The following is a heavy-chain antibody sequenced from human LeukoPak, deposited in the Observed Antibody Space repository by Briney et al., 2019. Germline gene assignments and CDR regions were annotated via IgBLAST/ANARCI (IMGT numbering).Heavy chain of an antibody. CDR2: ISYDGSNK. Sequence: GGSLRLSCAASGFTFSSYAMHWVRQAPGKGLEWVAVISYDGSNKYYADSVKGRFTISRDNSKNTLYLQMNSLRAEDTAVYYCARAPMSIAAAGTRSGYYFDYWGQGTLVTVSS. J-gene: IGHJ4*02. CDR3: ARAPMSIAAAGTRSGYYFDY. CDR1: GFTFSSYA. D-gene: IGHD6-13*01. V-gene: IGHV3-30*04.